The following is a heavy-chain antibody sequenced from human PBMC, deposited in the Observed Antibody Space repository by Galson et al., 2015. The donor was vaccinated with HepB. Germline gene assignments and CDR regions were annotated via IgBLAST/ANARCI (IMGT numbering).Heavy chain of an antibody. CDR1: GGSISSYY. Sequence: ETLSLTCTVSGGSISSYYWSWIRQPPGKGLEWIGYIYYSGSTNYNPSLKSRVTISVDTSKNQFSLKLSSVTAADTAVYYCARWVRYYYYGMDVWGQGTTVTVSS. CDR2: IYYSGST. J-gene: IGHJ6*02. V-gene: IGHV4-59*01. CDR3: ARWVRYYYYGMDV. D-gene: IGHD1-1*01.